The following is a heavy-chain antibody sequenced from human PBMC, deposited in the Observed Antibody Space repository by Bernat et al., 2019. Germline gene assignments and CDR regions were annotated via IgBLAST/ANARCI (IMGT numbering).Heavy chain of an antibody. D-gene: IGHD1-14*01. CDR1: GFTFSSYG. Sequence: VQLLESGGGLVQPGRSLRLSCAASGFTFSSYGMHWVRQAPGKGLEWVAVISYDGSNKYYADSVKGRFTISRDNSKNTLYLQMNSLRAEDTAVYYCAKVPGYWGQGTLVTVSS. J-gene: IGHJ4*02. CDR3: AKVPGY. CDR2: ISYDGSNK. V-gene: IGHV3-30*18.